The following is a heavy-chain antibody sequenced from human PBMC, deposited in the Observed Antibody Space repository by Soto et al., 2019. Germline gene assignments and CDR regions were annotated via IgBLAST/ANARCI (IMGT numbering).Heavy chain of an antibody. CDR1: GFTFSSYA. D-gene: IGHD5-18*01. Sequence: GGSLRLSCAASGFTFSSYAMHWVRQAPGKGLEWVAVISYDGSNKYYADSVKGRFTISRDNSKNTLYLQMNSLRAEDTAVYYCARENLKYTYYPGIDYWAQGTLVTVSS. CDR3: ARENLKYTYYPGIDY. CDR2: ISYDGSNK. V-gene: IGHV3-30-3*01. J-gene: IGHJ4*02.